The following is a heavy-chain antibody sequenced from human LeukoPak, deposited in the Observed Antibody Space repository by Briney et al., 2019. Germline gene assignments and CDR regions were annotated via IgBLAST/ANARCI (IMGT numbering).Heavy chain of an antibody. J-gene: IGHJ4*02. CDR3: ARDWSGYRQNNNDY. D-gene: IGHD3-3*01. CDR1: GYTFTSYG. Sequence: PWASVKVSCKASGYTFTSYGISWVRQAPGQGLERMGWINPNSGGTNYAQKFQVRVTMTRDTSISTAYMELSRLRSDDTAVYYCARDWSGYRQNNNDYWGQGTLVTVSS. V-gene: IGHV1-2*02. CDR2: INPNSGGT.